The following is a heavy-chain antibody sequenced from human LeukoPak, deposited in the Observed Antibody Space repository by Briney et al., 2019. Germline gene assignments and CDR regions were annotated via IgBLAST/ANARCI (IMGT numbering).Heavy chain of an antibody. J-gene: IGHJ5*02. CDR1: GYTFTGYY. Sequence: ASVKVSCKASGYTFTGYYMHWVRQAPGQGLEWMEWINPNSGGTNYAQKFQGRVTMTRDTSISTAYMELSRLRSDDTAVYYCARDQWELLLKRYDDWFDPWGQGTLVTVSS. D-gene: IGHD1-26*01. CDR3: ARDQWELLLKRYDDWFDP. CDR2: INPNSGGT. V-gene: IGHV1-2*02.